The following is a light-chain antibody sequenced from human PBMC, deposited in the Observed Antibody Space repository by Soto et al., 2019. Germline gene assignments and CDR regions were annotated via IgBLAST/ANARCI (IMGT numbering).Light chain of an antibody. V-gene: IGKV3-20*01. Sequence: EIVLTQSPGTLSLSPGERATLSCRAIQSVSSSYLAWYQQKPGQAPRPLIYGASSRATGIPDRFSGSGSGTDFTLTISRLEPEDFALYYCQQYGSSQYTFGQGTKLEIK. CDR1: QSVSSSY. CDR2: GAS. J-gene: IGKJ2*01. CDR3: QQYGSSQYT.